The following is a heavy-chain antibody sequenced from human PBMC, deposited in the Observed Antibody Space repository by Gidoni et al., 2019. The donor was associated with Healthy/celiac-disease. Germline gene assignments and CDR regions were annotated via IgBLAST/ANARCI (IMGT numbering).Heavy chain of an antibody. CDR3: ARDGGASTFSYWYFDL. J-gene: IGHJ2*01. V-gene: IGHV4-38-2*02. CDR1: GYSISRGYY. Sequence: QVQLPESGPGLVKPSETLSPTCTVSGYSISRGYYWGWLRQPPGKGLEWIGSISHSGSNYYNPSLKSRVTISVDTSKNQFSLKLSSVTAADTAVYYCARDGGASTFSYWYFDLWGRGTLVTVSS. CDR2: ISHSGSN. D-gene: IGHD3-16*01.